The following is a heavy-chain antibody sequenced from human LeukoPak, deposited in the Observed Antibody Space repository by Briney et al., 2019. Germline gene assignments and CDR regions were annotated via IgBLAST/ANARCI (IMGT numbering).Heavy chain of an antibody. CDR3: ARGGYSSGWGYYYYYYMDV. CDR1: GYTFTSYY. CDR2: INPSGGST. D-gene: IGHD6-19*01. V-gene: IGHV1-46*01. J-gene: IGHJ6*03. Sequence: ASVKVSYKASGYTFTSYYMHWVRQAPGQGLEWMGIINPSGGSTSYAQKFQGRVTMTTDTSTSAAYMELRSLRSDDTAVYYCARGGYSSGWGYYYYYYMDVWGKGTTVTISS.